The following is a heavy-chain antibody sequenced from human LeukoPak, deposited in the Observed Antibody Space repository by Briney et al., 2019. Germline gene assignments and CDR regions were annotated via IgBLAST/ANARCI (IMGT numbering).Heavy chain of an antibody. Sequence: GASVKVSCKASGYTFTGYYMHWVRQAPGQGLEWKGWSNPNSGGTNYAQKFQGRVTMTRDTSISTAYMELSRLRSDDTAVYYCARDVTKTIVVVAATLGFDPWGQGTLVTVSS. CDR1: GYTFTGYY. CDR3: ARDVTKTIVVVAATLGFDP. V-gene: IGHV1-2*02. CDR2: SNPNSGGT. J-gene: IGHJ5*02. D-gene: IGHD2-15*01.